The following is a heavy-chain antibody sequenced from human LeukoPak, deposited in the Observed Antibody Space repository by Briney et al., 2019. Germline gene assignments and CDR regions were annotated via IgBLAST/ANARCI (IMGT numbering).Heavy chain of an antibody. CDR2: IKQDGSEK. CDR1: GFTFSSYW. CDR3: ARDRRPRGGYFDY. V-gene: IGHV3-7*01. D-gene: IGHD3-16*01. J-gene: IGHJ4*02. Sequence: GGSLRPSCAASGFTFSSYWMSWVRQAPGKGLEWVANIKQDGSEKYYVDSVKGRFTISRDNAKNSLYLQMNSLRAEDTAVYYCARDRRPRGGYFDYWGQGTLVTVSS.